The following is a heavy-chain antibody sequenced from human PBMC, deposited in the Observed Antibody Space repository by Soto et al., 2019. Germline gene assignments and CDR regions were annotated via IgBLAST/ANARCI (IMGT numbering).Heavy chain of an antibody. CDR1: DDYLVSTNHY. V-gene: IGHV4-31*03. CDR2: IYYTGGM. Sequence: QVKLQESRPRLVKPSQTLSLTCTVSDDYLVSTNHYWAWIRHLPGKGLEWIGYIYYTGGMYFDPCIRSRVSVSVAPFVNQFSLNPDAVTVADTAVFYCAREGDLGEQCYWFDLWGQGTLVTV. J-gene: IGHJ5*02. CDR3: AREGDLGEQCYWFDL. D-gene: IGHD2-21*01.